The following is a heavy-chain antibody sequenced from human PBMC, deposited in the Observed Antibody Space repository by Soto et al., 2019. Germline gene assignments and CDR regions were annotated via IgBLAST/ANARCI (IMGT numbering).Heavy chain of an antibody. CDR3: ARGTTLYGDYGY. D-gene: IGHD4-17*01. J-gene: IGHJ4*02. CDR2: MNPNSGNT. V-gene: IGHV1-8*01. CDR1: GYTFTSYD. Sequence: ASVKVSCKASGYTFTSYDINWVRQATGQGLEWMGWMNPNSGNTGYAQKFQGRVTMTRNTSISTAYMGLSSLRSEDTAVYYCARGTTLYGDYGYWGQGTLVTVSS.